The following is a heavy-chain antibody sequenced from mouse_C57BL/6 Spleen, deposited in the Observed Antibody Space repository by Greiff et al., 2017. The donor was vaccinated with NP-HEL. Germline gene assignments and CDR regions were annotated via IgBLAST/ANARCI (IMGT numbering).Heavy chain of an antibody. CDR2: INPNNGGT. Sequence: VQLKQSGPELVKPGASVKISCKASGYTFTDYYMNWVKQSHGKSLEWIGDINPNNGGTSYNQKFKGKATLTVDKSSSTAYMELRSLTSEDSAVYYCARGRLGHYFDYWGQGTTLTVSS. CDR3: ARGRLGHYFDY. V-gene: IGHV1-26*01. J-gene: IGHJ2*01. CDR1: GYTFTDYY. D-gene: IGHD4-1*01.